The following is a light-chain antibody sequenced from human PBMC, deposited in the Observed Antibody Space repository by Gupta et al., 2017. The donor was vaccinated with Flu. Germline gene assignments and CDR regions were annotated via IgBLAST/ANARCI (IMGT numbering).Light chain of an antibody. CDR3: AAWDDSLNGHYV. Sequence: VIISWSGSSSNIGSNNVNWYQQVPGTAPKLLIYGNSQRPSGVPDRFSGSKAGTSAALAISGLQSEDEADYYCAAWDDSLNGHYVFGTGTKVTVL. CDR2: GNS. J-gene: IGLJ1*01. V-gene: IGLV1-44*01. CDR1: SSNIGSNN.